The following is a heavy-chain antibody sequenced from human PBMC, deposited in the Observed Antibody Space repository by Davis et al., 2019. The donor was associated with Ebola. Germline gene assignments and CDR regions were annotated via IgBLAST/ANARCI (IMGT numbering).Heavy chain of an antibody. CDR3: ARRYSSSLDF. D-gene: IGHD6-13*01. CDR2: INHSGST. V-gene: IGHV4-30-2*02. Sequence: MPSETLSLTCAVSGGSISSGGYSWGWIRQPPGKGLEWIGYINHSGSTNYNPSLKSRVTISVDTSKNQFSLKLSSVTAADTAVYYCARRYSSSLDFWGQGTLVTVSS. J-gene: IGHJ4*02. CDR1: GGSISSGGYS.